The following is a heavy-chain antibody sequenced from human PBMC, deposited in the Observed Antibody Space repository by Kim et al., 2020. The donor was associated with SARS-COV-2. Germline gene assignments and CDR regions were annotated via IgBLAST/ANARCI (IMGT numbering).Heavy chain of an antibody. CDR3: ARDDYDFWSGYYTPYYYYYGMDV. D-gene: IGHD3-3*01. CDR2: IKQDGSEK. J-gene: IGHJ6*02. V-gene: IGHV3-7*03. CDR1: GFTFSSYW. Sequence: GGSLRLSCAASGFTFSSYWMSWVRQAPGKGLEWVANIKQDGSEKYYVDSVKGRFTISRDNAKNSLYLQMNSLRAEDTAVYYCARDDYDFWSGYYTPYYYYYGMDVWGQGTTVTVSS.